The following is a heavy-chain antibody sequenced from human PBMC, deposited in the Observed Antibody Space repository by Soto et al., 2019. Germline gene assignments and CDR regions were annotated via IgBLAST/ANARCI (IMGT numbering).Heavy chain of an antibody. Sequence: LRLSCSASGFTFSSYAMHWVRQAPGKGLEYVSAISSNGGSTYYADSVKGRFTISRDNSKNTLYLQMSSLRAEDTAVYYCVKDKPGMATYYFDYWGQGTLVTVSS. J-gene: IGHJ4*02. CDR3: VKDKPGMATYYFDY. V-gene: IGHV3-64D*06. CDR1: GFTFSSYA. D-gene: IGHD5-12*01. CDR2: ISSNGGST.